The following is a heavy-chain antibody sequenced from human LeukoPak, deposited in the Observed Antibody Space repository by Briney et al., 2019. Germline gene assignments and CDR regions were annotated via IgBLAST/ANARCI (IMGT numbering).Heavy chain of an antibody. CDR2: INHSGST. Sequence: ASETLSLTCAVYGGSFSGYYWSWIRQPPGKGLEWIGEINHSGSTNYNPSLKSRVTISVDTSKNQFSLRLTSVTAADTAVYYCARDESVTYYNWFDPWGQGTLVTVSS. D-gene: IGHD2-8*01. V-gene: IGHV4-34*01. CDR3: ARDESVTYYNWFDP. J-gene: IGHJ5*02. CDR1: GGSFSGYY.